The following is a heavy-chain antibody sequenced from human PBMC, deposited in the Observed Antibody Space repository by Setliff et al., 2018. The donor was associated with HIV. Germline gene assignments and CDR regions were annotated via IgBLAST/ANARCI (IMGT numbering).Heavy chain of an antibody. CDR2: INHAGST. CDR1: GASFSGYF. D-gene: IGHD1-1*01. Sequence: PSETLSLTCTLYGASFSGYFWSWIRQPPGKGLEWIGEINHAGSTNFNPSLKGRVTISVDTSTSTAYMELRSLRSDDTAVYYCARDVRGKYYVDSWGQGTLVTVSS. J-gene: IGHJ4*02. V-gene: IGHV4-34*01. CDR3: ARDVRGKYYVDS.